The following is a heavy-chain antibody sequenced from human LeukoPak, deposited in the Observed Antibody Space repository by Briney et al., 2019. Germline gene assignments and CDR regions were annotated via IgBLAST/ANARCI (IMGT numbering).Heavy chain of an antibody. Sequence: SVKVSCKASGGTFSSYAISWVRQAPGQGLEWMGGIIPIFGTANYAQKFQGRVTITADESTSTAYMELSSLRSEDTAVYYCASSAVDYYYGVDVWGQGTTVTVSS. V-gene: IGHV1-69*01. CDR3: ASSAVDYYYGVDV. J-gene: IGHJ6*02. D-gene: IGHD6-19*01. CDR2: IIPIFGTA. CDR1: GGTFSSYA.